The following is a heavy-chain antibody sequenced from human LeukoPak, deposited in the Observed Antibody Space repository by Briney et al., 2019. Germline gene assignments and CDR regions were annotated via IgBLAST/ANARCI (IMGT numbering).Heavy chain of an antibody. CDR3: ARGGTYYPCIDY. Sequence: ASVKVSCKTSGYIFIGHYLHWVRQAPGQGLEWMGWISAYNGKTSYAQKFQGRVTMTTDSSTNTAYMDLTSLRSDDTAVYYCARGGTYYPCIDYWGQGTLVTVSS. CDR2: ISAYNGKT. J-gene: IGHJ4*02. CDR1: GYIFIGHY. D-gene: IGHD1-26*01. V-gene: IGHV1-18*04.